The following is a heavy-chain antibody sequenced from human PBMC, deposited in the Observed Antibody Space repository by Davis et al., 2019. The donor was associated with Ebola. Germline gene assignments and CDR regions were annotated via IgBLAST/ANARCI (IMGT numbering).Heavy chain of an antibody. Sequence: MPSETLSLTCTVSGGSISSSSYYWGWIRQPPGKGLEWIGSIYYSGSTYYNPSLKSRVTISVDTSKNQFSLKLSSVTAADTAVYYCARDPGTRYYYYGMDVWGKGTTVTVSS. D-gene: IGHD1-14*01. CDR3: ARDPGTRYYYYGMDV. V-gene: IGHV4-39*02. CDR2: IYYSGST. CDR1: GGSISSSSYY. J-gene: IGHJ6*04.